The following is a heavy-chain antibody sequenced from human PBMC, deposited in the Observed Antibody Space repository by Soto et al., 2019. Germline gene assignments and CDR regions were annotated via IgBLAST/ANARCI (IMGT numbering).Heavy chain of an antibody. Sequence: SETLSLTCAVSGYSISSGYYWGWIRQTPGKGLEWIASIYHSGSTYYNPSLKRRVTISVDTSKNQFSLKLTSVPAADTAVYYCARGAATVTPGWFDPWGQGIMVTVSS. V-gene: IGHV4-38-2*01. CDR3: ARGAATVTPGWFDP. CDR1: GYSISSGYY. D-gene: IGHD4-17*01. CDR2: IYHSGST. J-gene: IGHJ5*02.